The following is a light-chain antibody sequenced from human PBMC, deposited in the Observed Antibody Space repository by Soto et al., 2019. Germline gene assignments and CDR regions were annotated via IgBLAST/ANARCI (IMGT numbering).Light chain of an antibody. CDR3: QQANSFPIT. V-gene: IGKV1-12*01. CDR1: QDISSW. J-gene: IGKJ5*01. CDR2: AAS. Sequence: DIQMTQSPSSVSASVGDRVTITCRASQDISSWLAWYQQKPGKAPKLLIYAASSLQSGVPSRFSGSGSGTDFTLTISSLQPEDFETYYCQQANSFPITFGQGTRLEIK.